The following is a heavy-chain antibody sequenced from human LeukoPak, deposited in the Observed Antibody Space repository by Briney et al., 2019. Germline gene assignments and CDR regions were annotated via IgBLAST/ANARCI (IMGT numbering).Heavy chain of an antibody. CDR2: MNPSSGNT. V-gene: IGHV1-8*01. CDR1: GYTFTNYD. J-gene: IGHJ5*02. D-gene: IGHD3-10*01. Sequence: ASVKVSCKASGYTFTNYDINWVRQSTGQGLEWMGWMNPSSGNTDYAQKFQGRVTMTRNTSITTAYMELNSLRSEDTAVYYCARVLKNKNMVRGVIITLDWFDPWGQGTLVTVSS. CDR3: ARVLKNKNMVRGVIITLDWFDP.